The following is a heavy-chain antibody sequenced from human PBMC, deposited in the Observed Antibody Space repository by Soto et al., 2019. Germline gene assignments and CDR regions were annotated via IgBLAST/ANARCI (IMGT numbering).Heavy chain of an antibody. J-gene: IGHJ4*02. V-gene: IGHV4-39*01. CDR2: TYYNGNA. D-gene: IGHD3-22*01. Sequence: QLQLQESGPGLVKPSETLSLTCTVSGGSIDRSNYYWDWIRQPPGKGLEWIGTTYYNGNAYYNPSLXXXVXLSVDTSKNQFSLKLISVTAADTAVYYCARHFVAVVIKGWGYWGQGTLVTVSS. CDR1: GGSIDRSNYY. CDR3: ARHFVAVVIKGWGY.